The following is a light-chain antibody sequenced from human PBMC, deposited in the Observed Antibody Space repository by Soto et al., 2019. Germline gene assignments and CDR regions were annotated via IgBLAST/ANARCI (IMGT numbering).Light chain of an antibody. V-gene: IGKV3-15*01. J-gene: IGKJ5*01. CDR1: QHASQT. Sequence: IGLTQSPGTLSLSPGERVTLSCRASQHASQTLAWYQQKPGQAPRLLIYGASTRATGTPARFSGSGSGREFTLTISSLQSEDSAVYYCQQYSNWPLTFGQGTRLE. CDR3: QQYSNWPLT. CDR2: GAS.